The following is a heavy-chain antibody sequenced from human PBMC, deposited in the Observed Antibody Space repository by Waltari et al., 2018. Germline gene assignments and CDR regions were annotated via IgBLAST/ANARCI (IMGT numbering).Heavy chain of an antibody. V-gene: IGHV4-59*01. CDR2: IYYSGST. CDR1: GGSISSYY. CDR3: AGAVTTNSTYYYYYYMDV. Sequence: TLSLTCTVSGGSISSYYWSWIRQPPGKGLEWIGYIYYSGSTNYNPSLKSRVTISVDTSKNQFSLKLSSVTAADTAVYYCAGAVTTNSTYYYYYYMDVWGKGTTVTVSS. D-gene: IGHD4-17*01. J-gene: IGHJ6*03.